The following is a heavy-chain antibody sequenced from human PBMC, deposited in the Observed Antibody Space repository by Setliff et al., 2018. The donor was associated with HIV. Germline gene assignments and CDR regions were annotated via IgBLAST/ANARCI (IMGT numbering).Heavy chain of an antibody. Sequence: SETLSLTCSVSGISINGYYWSWIRQSPEKGLEWIGYIHYSGSTNYNPSLKSRVTISLDTSTNQFSLKLTSVTAADTAMYFCAGDSGYPSNWFDPWGQGILVTVSS. D-gene: IGHD3-22*01. V-gene: IGHV4-59*12. J-gene: IGHJ5*02. CDR3: AGDSGYPSNWFDP. CDR1: GISINGYY. CDR2: IHYSGST.